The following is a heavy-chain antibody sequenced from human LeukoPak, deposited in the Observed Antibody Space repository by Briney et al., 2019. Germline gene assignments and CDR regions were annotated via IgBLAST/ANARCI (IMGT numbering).Heavy chain of an antibody. CDR1: GFTFSSYG. D-gene: IGHD4-17*01. V-gene: IGHV3-30*03. Sequence: GGSLRLSCAASGFTFSSYGMHWVRQAPGKGLEWVAVISYDGSNKYYADSVKGRFTISRDNSKNTLYLQMNSLRAEDTAVYYCARGDYGDYWNYYYMDVWGKGTTVTVSS. J-gene: IGHJ6*03. CDR2: ISYDGSNK. CDR3: ARGDYGDYWNYYYMDV.